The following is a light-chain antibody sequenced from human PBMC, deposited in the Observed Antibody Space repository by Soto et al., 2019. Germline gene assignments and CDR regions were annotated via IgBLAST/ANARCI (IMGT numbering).Light chain of an antibody. J-gene: IGKJ1*01. CDR3: KKYNSFPWK. Sequence: DIQRHTSPSTMSAAVVYRVQITCLASQSISSWLAWYQQKPGKAHKLLIYKASTLESGVKSNFSGSGSGTEFTLTIRSMQPEDFATYYCKKYNSFPWKCGQGNTV. CDR1: QSISSW. V-gene: IGKV1-5*03. CDR2: KAS.